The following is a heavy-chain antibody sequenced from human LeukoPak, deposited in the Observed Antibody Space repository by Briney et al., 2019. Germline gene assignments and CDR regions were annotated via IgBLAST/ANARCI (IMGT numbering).Heavy chain of an antibody. CDR2: INHSGST. V-gene: IGHV4-34*01. J-gene: IGHJ4*02. Sequence: PSETLSLTCAVYGGSFSGYYWSWIRQPPGKGLEWIGEINHSGSTNYNPSLKSRVTISVDTSKNQFSLKLSSVTAADTAVYYCASWGGYYDSSGYQADFDYWGQGTLVTVSS. D-gene: IGHD3-22*01. CDR3: ASWGGYYDSSGYQADFDY. CDR1: GGSFSGYY.